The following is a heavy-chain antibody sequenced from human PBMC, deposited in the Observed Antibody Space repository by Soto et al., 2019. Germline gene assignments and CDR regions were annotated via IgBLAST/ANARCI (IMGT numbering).Heavy chain of an antibody. CDR1: GFMFSTYA. CDR3: ARDTYGMDV. CDR2: ISYDGSDT. Sequence: GGSLRLSCAASGFMFSTYAMHWVRQAPGKGLEGLAIISYDGSDTYYADSVKGRFAISRDNSKNTLYLQMNILRAEDTAVYYCARDTYGMDVWGQGTTVTVSS. V-gene: IGHV3-30*09. J-gene: IGHJ6*02.